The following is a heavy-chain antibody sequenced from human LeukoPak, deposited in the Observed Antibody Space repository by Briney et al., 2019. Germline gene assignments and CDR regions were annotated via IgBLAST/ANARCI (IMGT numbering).Heavy chain of an antibody. J-gene: IGHJ4*02. Sequence: PGGSLRLSCAASGFTFSTYDMSWVRQAPGKGLEWVSSISGSGGTTHNADSVKGRFTISRDNSKNTLYLQMNSLRAEDTAVYYCTGSFGELSFFAHWGQGTLVTVSS. V-gene: IGHV3-23*01. D-gene: IGHD3-10*01. CDR1: GFTFSTYD. CDR3: TGSFGELSFFAH. CDR2: ISGSGGTT.